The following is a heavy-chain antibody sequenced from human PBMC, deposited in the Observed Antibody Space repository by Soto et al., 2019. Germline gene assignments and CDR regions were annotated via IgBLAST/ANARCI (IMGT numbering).Heavy chain of an antibody. CDR1: GCTFSTHA. D-gene: IGHD3-16*01. CDR3: ARDARNADYDY. Sequence: EVQLVESGGGLVQPGGSLRLSCAVSGCTFSTHAMNWVRQAPGKGLEWLAYIHGTRSIIYYADSVKGRFTISRDNAKNSLFLQMDSLRDEDTAVYYCARDARNADYDYWGQGTLVTVSS. J-gene: IGHJ4*02. V-gene: IGHV3-48*02. CDR2: IHGTRSII.